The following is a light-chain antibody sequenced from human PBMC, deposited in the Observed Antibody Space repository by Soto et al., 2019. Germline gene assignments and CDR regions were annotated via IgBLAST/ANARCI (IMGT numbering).Light chain of an antibody. CDR2: QDN. V-gene: IGLV3-1*01. J-gene: IGLJ2*01. CDR3: QAWDITTASVV. Sequence: SYELTQPPSVSVSPGQTASITCSGDKLGDKYACWYQQRPGQSPVLVIYQDNKRPSGIPERFSGSNSGNTATLTISGTQAMDEADYYCQAWDITTASVVFGGGTQLTVL. CDR1: KLGDKY.